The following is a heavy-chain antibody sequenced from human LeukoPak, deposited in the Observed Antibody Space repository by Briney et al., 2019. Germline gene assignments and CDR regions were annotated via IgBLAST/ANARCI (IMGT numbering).Heavy chain of an antibody. V-gene: IGHV5-51*01. Sequence: GESLKISCKGSGYSFTSYWIGWVRQMPGKGLEWMGLIYPGDSDTRYSPSFQGQVTISADKSISTAYLQWSSLKASDTAMYYCARRGYNSIYYFDYWGQGTLVTVSS. J-gene: IGHJ4*02. CDR3: ARRGYNSIYYFDY. CDR2: IYPGDSDT. D-gene: IGHD5-24*01. CDR1: GYSFTSYW.